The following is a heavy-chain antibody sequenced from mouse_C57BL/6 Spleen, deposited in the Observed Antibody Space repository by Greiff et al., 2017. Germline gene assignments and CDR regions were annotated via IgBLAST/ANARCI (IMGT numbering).Heavy chain of an antibody. V-gene: IGHV1-26*01. J-gene: IGHJ4*01. Sequence: VQLQQSGPELVKPGASVKISCKASGYTFTDYYMNWVKQSHGKSLEWIGDINPNNGGTSYNQKFKGKATLTVDKSSSTAYMELRSLTSEDSAVYYCARGGDWDALYYYAMDYWGQGTSVTVSS. CDR3: ARGGDWDALYYYAMDY. CDR2: INPNNGGT. D-gene: IGHD4-1*01. CDR1: GYTFTDYY.